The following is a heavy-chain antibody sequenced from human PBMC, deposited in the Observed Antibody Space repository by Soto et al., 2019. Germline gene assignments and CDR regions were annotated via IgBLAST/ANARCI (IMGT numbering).Heavy chain of an antibody. V-gene: IGHV3-7*01. D-gene: IGHD2-2*01. Sequence: GGFLRLSCAASGFTFSSYWMSWVRQAPGKGLEWVANIKQDGSEKYYVDSVKGRFTISRDNAKNSLYLQMNSLRAEDTAVYYCARDPSIVLVPAATYYYYYYGMDVWGQGTTVTV. CDR1: GFTFSSYW. CDR2: IKQDGSEK. J-gene: IGHJ6*02. CDR3: ARDPSIVLVPAATYYYYYYGMDV.